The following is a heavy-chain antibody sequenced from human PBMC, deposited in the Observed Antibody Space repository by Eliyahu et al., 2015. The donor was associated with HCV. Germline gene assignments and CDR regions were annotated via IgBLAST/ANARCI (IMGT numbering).Heavy chain of an antibody. CDR1: GGSISSSSYY. Sequence: QLQLQESGPGLVKPSETLSLTCTVSGGSISSSSYYWDWIRQPPGKGLAGVGWGEYSGSGSNHPSLKSRVTISVDTSKNQFSLKLSSVTAADTAVYYCARRRYGAYYFDDWGQGTLVTVSS. J-gene: IGHJ4*02. V-gene: IGHV4-39*01. CDR3: ARRRYGAYYFDD. D-gene: IGHD4/OR15-4a*01. CDR2: GEYSGSG.